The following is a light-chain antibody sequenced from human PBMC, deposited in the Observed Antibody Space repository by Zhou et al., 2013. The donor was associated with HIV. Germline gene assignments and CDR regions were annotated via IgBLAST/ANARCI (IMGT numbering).Light chain of an antibody. Sequence: DIQMTQSPSSLSASVGDRVTITCRASQSIKNHLNWYQQQPGKAPKPLMYAASSLQSGVPSRFSGGGSGTDFTLTISSLQSEDSATYYCQQTYSAPWTFGQGTKVEIK. CDR2: AAS. CDR1: QSIKNH. CDR3: QQTYSAPWT. V-gene: IGKV1-39*01. J-gene: IGKJ1*01.